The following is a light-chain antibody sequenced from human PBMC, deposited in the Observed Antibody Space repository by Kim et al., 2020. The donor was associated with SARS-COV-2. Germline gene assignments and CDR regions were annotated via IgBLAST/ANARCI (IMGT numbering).Light chain of an antibody. V-gene: IGKV3-20*01. CDR1: QSVSSSD. Sequence: SPGERATLSCRASQSVSSSDLAWYRQRPGQSPSLLIYGASRRATGIPDRFSGSGSGTDFTLTITRLEPEDFAVYYCQQYGSSPWTFGQGTKVDIK. CDR3: QQYGSSPWT. CDR2: GAS. J-gene: IGKJ1*01.